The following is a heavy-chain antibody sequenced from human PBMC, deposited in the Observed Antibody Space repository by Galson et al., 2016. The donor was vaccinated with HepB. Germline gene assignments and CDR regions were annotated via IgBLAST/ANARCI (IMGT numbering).Heavy chain of an antibody. D-gene: IGHD1-1*01. V-gene: IGHV1-69*06. CDR1: GGSFTSHA. CDR2: IIPLFGTP. CDR3: ARDHAGTSRAFVY. J-gene: IGHJ4*02. Sequence: SVKVSCKASGGSFTSHALNWVRQAPGQGLEWMGRIIPLFGTPDYAQKFQGRVTITAGKSTSTAYLELNNLRSDDTAFYYCARDHAGTSRAFVYWGQGTLVTVSS.